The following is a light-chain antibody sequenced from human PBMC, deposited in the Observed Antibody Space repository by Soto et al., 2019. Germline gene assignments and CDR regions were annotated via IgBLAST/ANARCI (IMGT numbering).Light chain of an antibody. CDR2: ATS. CDR3: QQSFSTPYT. V-gene: IGKV1-39*01. Sequence: DIQMTQSPSSLSASVGDRVTLTCRASHSMSDYLNWYRQKPGRAPELLIYATSTLQSGVPSRFSANRSGTEFTLTIGGLQPADFETYVCQQSFSTPYTFGQGTQVE. CDR1: HSMSDY. J-gene: IGKJ2*01.